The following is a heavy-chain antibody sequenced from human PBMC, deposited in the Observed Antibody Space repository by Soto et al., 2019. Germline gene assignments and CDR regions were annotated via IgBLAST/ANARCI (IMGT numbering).Heavy chain of an antibody. V-gene: IGHV3-30-3*01. D-gene: IGHD6-6*01. J-gene: IGHJ4*02. CDR3: ARDWIEYSSSPALDY. Sequence: PGGSLRLSCAASGFTFGSYDMHWVRQAPGKGLEWVAVISYDGSNKYYADSVKGRFTISRDNSKNTLYLQMNSLRAEDTAVYYCARDWIEYSSSPALDYWGQGTLVTVSS. CDR1: GFTFGSYD. CDR2: ISYDGSNK.